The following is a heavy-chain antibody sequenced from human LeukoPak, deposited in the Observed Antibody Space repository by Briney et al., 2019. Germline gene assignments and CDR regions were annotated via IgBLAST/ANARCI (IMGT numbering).Heavy chain of an antibody. D-gene: IGHD5-18*01. CDR1: GGSISSYY. CDR3: ARYSYGYSYWYFDV. CDR2: IYYSGST. V-gene: IGHV4-59*12. J-gene: IGHJ2*01. Sequence: PSETLSLTCTVSGGSISSYYWSSIRQPPGKGLEWIGHIYYSGSTNYNPSLKSRVTISVDTSKNQFSLKPSSVTAADTAVYYCARYSYGYSYWYFDVWGRGTLVTVSS.